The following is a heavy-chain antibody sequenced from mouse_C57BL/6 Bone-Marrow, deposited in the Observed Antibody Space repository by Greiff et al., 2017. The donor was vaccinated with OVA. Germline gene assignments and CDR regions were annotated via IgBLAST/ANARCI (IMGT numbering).Heavy chain of an antibody. CDR3: TGGLLQAWFAY. CDR1: GFNIKDDY. Sequence: VQLVESGAELVRPGASVKLSCTASGFNIKDDYMHWVKQRPEQGLEWIGWIDPETGDTEYASKFQGKATITADTSSNTAYLQLSSLTSEDTAVYYCTGGLLQAWFAYWGQGTLVTVSA. J-gene: IGHJ3*01. D-gene: IGHD3-1*01. V-gene: IGHV14-4*01. CDR2: IDPETGDT.